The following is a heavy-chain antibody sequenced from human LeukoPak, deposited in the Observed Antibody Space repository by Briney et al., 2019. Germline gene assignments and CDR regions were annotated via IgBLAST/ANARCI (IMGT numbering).Heavy chain of an antibody. V-gene: IGHV1-24*01. Sequence: ASVNVSCKVSGYTLTELSMHWVRQAPGKGLEWMGGFDPEDGETIYAQKFQGRVTMTEDTSTDTAYMELSSLRSEDTAVYYCAISITPPDSSGYVDYWGQGTLVTVSS. J-gene: IGHJ4*02. CDR1: GYTLTELS. CDR2: FDPEDGET. CDR3: AISITPPDSSGYVDY. D-gene: IGHD3-22*01.